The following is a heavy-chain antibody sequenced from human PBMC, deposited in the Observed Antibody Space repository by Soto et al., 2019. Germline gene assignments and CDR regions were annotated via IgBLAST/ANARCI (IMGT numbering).Heavy chain of an antibody. CDR1: GFTFSSYA. Sequence: GGSLRLSCSASGFTFSSYAMHWVRQAPGKGLEYVSSISTNGGSKHYADSVKGRFTISRDNSKKTQYLQMSSLRADDTAVYYCVKGEYYYDSSGYFPFDYWGQGT. CDR2: ISTNGGSK. J-gene: IGHJ4*02. V-gene: IGHV3-64D*06. CDR3: VKGEYYYDSSGYFPFDY. D-gene: IGHD3-22*01.